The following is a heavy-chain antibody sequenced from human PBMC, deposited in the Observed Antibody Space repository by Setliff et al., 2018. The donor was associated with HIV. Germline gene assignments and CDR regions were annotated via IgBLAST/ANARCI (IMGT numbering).Heavy chain of an antibody. CDR1: GFTFSDYN. CDR2: IKQDGSEK. CDR3: ARDGGEY. D-gene: IGHD3-16*01. Sequence: GGSLRLSCAASGFTFSDYNMSWVRQAPGKGLEWVANIKQDGSEKYYGDSVQGRFTVSRDNAENSVYLQMNSLRAEDTAVYYCARDGGEYWGQGTLVTVS. V-gene: IGHV3-7*01. J-gene: IGHJ4*02.